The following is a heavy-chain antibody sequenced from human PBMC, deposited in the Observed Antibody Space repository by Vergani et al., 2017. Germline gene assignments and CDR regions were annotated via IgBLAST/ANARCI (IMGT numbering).Heavy chain of an antibody. V-gene: IGHV1-69*09. CDR3: AKEWPPRQLAVPDAFDI. CDR2: IIPILGIA. CDR1: GYTLTELS. D-gene: IGHD6-13*01. Sequence: QVQLVQSGAEVKKPGASVKVSCKVSGYTLTELSMHWVRQAPGKGLEWMGRIIPILGIANYAQKFQGRVTITADKSTSTAYMELSSLRSEDTAVYYCAKEWPPRQLAVPDAFDIWGQGTMVTVSS. J-gene: IGHJ3*02.